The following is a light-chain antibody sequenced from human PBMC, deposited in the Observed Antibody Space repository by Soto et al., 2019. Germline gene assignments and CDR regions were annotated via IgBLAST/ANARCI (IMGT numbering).Light chain of an antibody. V-gene: IGKV3D-15*01. CDR1: QNIGSN. CDR2: GAS. CDR3: QQYCNSVT. J-gene: IGKJ4*02. Sequence: VMTLSLSTLSASQGERVILSCRASQNIGSNLAWYHQSPGQAPRVHIYGASTRATGTPDRFSGSGSGTDFTFTSSRLEPEDSAVYYCQQYCNSVTFGGGTKVDIK.